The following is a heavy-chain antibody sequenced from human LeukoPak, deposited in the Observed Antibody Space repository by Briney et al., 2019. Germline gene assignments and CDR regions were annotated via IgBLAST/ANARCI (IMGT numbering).Heavy chain of an antibody. J-gene: IGHJ6*04. CDR1: GFTFSSYA. Sequence: GGSLRLSCAASGFTFSSYAMHWVRQAPGKGLEWVAVISYDGSNKYYADSVKGRFTISRDNSKNTLYRQMNSLRAEDTAVYYCARDLSSTSRGLGDYYYYGMDVWGKGTTVTVSS. CDR3: ARDLSSTSRGLGDYYYYGMDV. V-gene: IGHV3-30*04. CDR2: ISYDGSNK. D-gene: IGHD2-2*01.